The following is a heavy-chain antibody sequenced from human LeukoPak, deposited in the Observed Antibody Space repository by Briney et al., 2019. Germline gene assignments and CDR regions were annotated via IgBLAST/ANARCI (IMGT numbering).Heavy chain of an antibody. CDR1: GYTFNAYY. J-gene: IGHJ6*04. Sequence: ASVKVSCKTSGYTFNAYYMHWVRQAPGQGLEWMGWINPNSGGTNYAQKFQGRVTVTRDTSISTAYMELSRLRSGDTAVYYCARRPRSTVTTMDVWGKGTTVTVSS. V-gene: IGHV1-2*02. CDR2: INPNSGGT. D-gene: IGHD4-17*01. CDR3: ARRPRSTVTTMDV.